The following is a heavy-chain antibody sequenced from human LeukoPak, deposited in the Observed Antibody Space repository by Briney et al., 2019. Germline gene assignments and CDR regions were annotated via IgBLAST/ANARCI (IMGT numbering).Heavy chain of an antibody. J-gene: IGHJ5*02. CDR1: GFTFSSYS. V-gene: IGHV3-21*01. Sequence: GGSLRLSCAASGFTFSSYSMNWVRQAPGKGLEWVSSISSSSSYIYYADSVKGRFTISRDNAKNSLYLQMNSLRAEDTAVYYCARGTDFWSGHRVSNWFDPWGQGTLVTVSS. CDR3: ARGTDFWSGHRVSNWFDP. D-gene: IGHD3-3*01. CDR2: ISSSSSYI.